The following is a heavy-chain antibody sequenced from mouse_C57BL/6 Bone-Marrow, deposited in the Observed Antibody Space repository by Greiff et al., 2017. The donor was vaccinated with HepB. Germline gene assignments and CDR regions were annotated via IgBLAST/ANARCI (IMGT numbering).Heavy chain of an antibody. CDR2: IDPSDSYT. V-gene: IGHV1-50*01. J-gene: IGHJ3*01. Sequence: VQLQQHGAELVKPGASVKLSCKASGYTFTSYWMQWVKQRPGQGLEWIGEIDPSDSYTNYNQKFKGKATLTVDTSSSTAYMQLSSLTSEDSAVYYCARGGYDGAWFAYWGQGTLVTVSA. CDR1: GYTFTSYW. D-gene: IGHD2-2*01. CDR3: ARGGYDGAWFAY.